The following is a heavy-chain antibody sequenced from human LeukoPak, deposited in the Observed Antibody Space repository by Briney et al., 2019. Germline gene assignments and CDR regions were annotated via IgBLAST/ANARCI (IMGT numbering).Heavy chain of an antibody. J-gene: IGHJ4*02. CDR3: VRGSYYYDSSGYAGNFDY. V-gene: IGHV3-21*01. D-gene: IGHD3-22*01. CDR1: GFTFSSYS. CDR2: ISSSSSYI. Sequence: GGSLRLSCAASGFTFSSYSMNWVRQAPGKGLEWVSSISSSSSYIYYADSVKGRFTISRDNAKNSLYLQMNSLRAEDTAVCYCVRGSYYYDSSGYAGNFDYWGQGTLVTVSS.